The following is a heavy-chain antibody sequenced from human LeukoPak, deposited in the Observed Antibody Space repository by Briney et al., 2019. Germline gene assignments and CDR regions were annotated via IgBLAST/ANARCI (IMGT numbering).Heavy chain of an antibody. D-gene: IGHD4-17*01. J-gene: IGHJ4*02. CDR1: GYTFTSYG. Sequence: ASVKVSCKASGYTFTSYGISWVRQAPGQGLEWMGWISAYNGNTNYAQKLRRRVTMTTDTSTSTAYMELRSLRSEDTAVYYCVRDENYGIYINFDFWGQGTVVTVSS. V-gene: IGHV1-18*01. CDR2: ISAYNGNT. CDR3: VRDENYGIYINFDF.